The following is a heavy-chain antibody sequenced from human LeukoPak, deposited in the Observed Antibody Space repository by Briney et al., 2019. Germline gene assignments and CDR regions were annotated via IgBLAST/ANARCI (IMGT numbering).Heavy chain of an antibody. CDR2: ISYDGSNK. D-gene: IGHD2-15*01. V-gene: IGHV3-30*18. CDR3: AKGRRDCSGGSCLWYYFGY. Sequence: GGSLRLSCAASGFTFSSYGMHWVRQAPGKGLEWVAVISYDGSNKYYADSVKGRFTISRDNSKNTLYLQMNSLRAEDTAVYYCAKGRRDCSGGSCLWYYFGYWGQGTLVTVSS. J-gene: IGHJ4*02. CDR1: GFTFSSYG.